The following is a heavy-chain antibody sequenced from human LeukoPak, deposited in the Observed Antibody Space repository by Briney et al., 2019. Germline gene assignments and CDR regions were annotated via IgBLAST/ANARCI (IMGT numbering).Heavy chain of an antibody. CDR1: GFNFGSDA. V-gene: IGHV3-33*01. CDR2: IWYDGSND. J-gene: IGHJ4*02. D-gene: IGHD6-19*01. Sequence: GGSLRLSCTASGFNFGSDAMHWVRQAPGKGLEWVAFIWYDGSNDHYADSVKGRFTISRDNPKNTVCLQMNSLRVEDTAVYYCARDPSGSGWSLNYWGQGTLVTVSS. CDR3: ARDPSGSGWSLNY.